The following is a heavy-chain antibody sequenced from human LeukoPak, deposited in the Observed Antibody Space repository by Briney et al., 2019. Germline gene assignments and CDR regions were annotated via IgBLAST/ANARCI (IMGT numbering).Heavy chain of an antibody. CDR2: VQHGGDI. CDR1: GYSISSGFY. V-gene: IGHV4-38-2*02. Sequence: SETLSLTCNVSGYSISSGFYWAWIQQSPGKGLEWIGSVQHGGDIYYNPSLKTRTTMSVDTSKNHFSLKLTSVTAADTAVFYCARGMGRFCTSTSCYLSFVYWGQGTLVTVSS. D-gene: IGHD2-2*01. J-gene: IGHJ4*02. CDR3: ARGMGRFCTSTSCYLSFVY.